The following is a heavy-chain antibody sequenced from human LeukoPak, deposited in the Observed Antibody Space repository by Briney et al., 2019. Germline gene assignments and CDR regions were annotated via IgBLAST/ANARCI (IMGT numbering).Heavy chain of an antibody. J-gene: IGHJ5*01. V-gene: IGHV1-3*01. D-gene: IGHD6-19*01. CDR1: QYSFSDYA. CDR3: ARDGRYSSGWFDY. Sequence: ASVKVSCKASQYSFSDYAIHWVRQAPGQRLEWMGWINAGNGNTKYSQKFQGRVTITRDTSASTAYMELSSLRSEDTAVYYCARDGRYSSGWFDYWGQGTLVTVSS. CDR2: INAGNGNT.